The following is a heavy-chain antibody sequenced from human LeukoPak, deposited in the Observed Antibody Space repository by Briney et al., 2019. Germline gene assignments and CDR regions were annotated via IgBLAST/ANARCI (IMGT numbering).Heavy chain of an antibody. CDR2: INAGNGNT. Sequence: ASVKVSCKASGYTFTSYAMHWVRQAPGQRLEWMGWINAGNGNTKYSQEFQGRVTMTTDTCTSTAYMELSSLRSEDTAVYYCARGGDTAMVYYYYYYMDVWGKGTTVTISS. V-gene: IGHV1-3*03. D-gene: IGHD5-18*01. CDR3: ARGGDTAMVYYYYYYMDV. J-gene: IGHJ6*03. CDR1: GYTFTSYA.